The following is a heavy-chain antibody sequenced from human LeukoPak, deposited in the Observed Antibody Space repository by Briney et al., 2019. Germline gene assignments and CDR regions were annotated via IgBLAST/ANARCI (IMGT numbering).Heavy chain of an antibody. J-gene: IGHJ4*02. Sequence: GRSLRLSCATSGFAFRHYGKHWVREAPGKGGEGVAEIWSDGINRYYGDPVKGRFTISRDNFQRTVYLQMNSLRAEDKAVYYCAKDAQRGFDYSSSLDNWGQGTLVTVSS. V-gene: IGHV3-33*06. D-gene: IGHD4-11*01. CDR2: IWSDGINR. CDR3: AKDAQRGFDYSSSLDN. CDR1: GFAFRHYG.